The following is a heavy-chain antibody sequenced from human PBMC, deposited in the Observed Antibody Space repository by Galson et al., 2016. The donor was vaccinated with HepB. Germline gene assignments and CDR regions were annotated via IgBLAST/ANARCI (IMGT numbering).Heavy chain of an antibody. D-gene: IGHD2-8*02. CDR1: RFTVSSNY. CDR2: VYSSGNT. Sequence: SLRLSCAASRFTVSSNYMSWVRQAPGKGLEWVSVVYSSGNTYYAGSVKGRFTISRDNSKNALYLQMNSLRAEDTAVYYCARGTGGKYYYGMDVWRQGTTVTVPS. V-gene: IGHV3-53*01. J-gene: IGHJ6*02. CDR3: ARGTGGKYYYGMDV.